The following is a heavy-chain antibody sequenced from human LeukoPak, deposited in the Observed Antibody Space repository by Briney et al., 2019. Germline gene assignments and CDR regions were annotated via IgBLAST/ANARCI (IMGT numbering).Heavy chain of an antibody. CDR2: IRTTAEGAKYA. J-gene: IGHJ4*02. CDR3: AADQRYAFDY. Sequence: PGGSLRLSCAVSGFTVSSNYMTWVRQAPGKGLEWISNIRTTAEGAKYAYYADSVKGRVTISRDDGKNTLYLHMNSLRDDDTVVYYCAADQRYAFDYWGQGILVTVSS. D-gene: IGHD3-9*01. CDR1: GFTVSSNY. V-gene: IGHV3-48*02.